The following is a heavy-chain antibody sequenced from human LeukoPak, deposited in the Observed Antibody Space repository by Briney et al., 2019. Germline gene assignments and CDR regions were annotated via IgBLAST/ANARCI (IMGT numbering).Heavy chain of an antibody. Sequence: GGSLRLPCAASGFTFSSYSMNWVRQAPGKGLEWVSCISDTSSTYIYYADSVRGRFTISRDNAQNSLYLQMNSLRAEDTGVYYCARDRGNSRDLDYWGQGTLVTVSS. CDR3: ARDRGNSRDLDY. V-gene: IGHV3-21*01. CDR1: GFTFSSYS. D-gene: IGHD4-23*01. J-gene: IGHJ4*02. CDR2: ISDTSSTYI.